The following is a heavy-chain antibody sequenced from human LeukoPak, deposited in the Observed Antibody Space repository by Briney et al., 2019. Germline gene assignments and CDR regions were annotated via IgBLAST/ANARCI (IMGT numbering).Heavy chain of an antibody. J-gene: IGHJ4*02. V-gene: IGHV3-43*01. Sequence: GGSLRLSCAASGFTFDDYTMHWVRQAPGKGLEWVSLISWDGGSTYYADSVKGRFTISRDNSKNSLYLQMNSLRAEDTALYYCAKETMGHCSGGSCYRGYFDYWGQGTLVTVSS. D-gene: IGHD2-15*01. CDR3: AKETMGHCSGGSCYRGYFDY. CDR1: GFTFDDYT. CDR2: ISWDGGST.